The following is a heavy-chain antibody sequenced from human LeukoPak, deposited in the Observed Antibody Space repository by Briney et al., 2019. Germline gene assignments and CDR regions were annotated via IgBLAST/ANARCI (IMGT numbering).Heavy chain of an antibody. CDR3: ASSEDIVVVPAALDY. D-gene: IGHD2-2*01. CDR2: INPSGGST. CDR1: GYTFTSYY. J-gene: IGHJ4*02. V-gene: IGHV1-46*01. Sequence: ASVKVSCKASGYTFTSYYMHWVRQAPGQGLEWMGIINPSGGSTSYAQKFQGRVTMTRDTSTSTVYMELGSLRSEDTAVYYCASSEDIVVVPAALDYWGQGTLVTVSS.